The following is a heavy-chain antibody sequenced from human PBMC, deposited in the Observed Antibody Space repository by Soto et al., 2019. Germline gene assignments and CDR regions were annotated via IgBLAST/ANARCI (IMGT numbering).Heavy chain of an antibody. CDR2: ISGSGGST. V-gene: IGHV3-23*01. Sequence: GGSLRLSCAASGFTFSSYAMSWVRQAPGKGLEWVSAISGSGGSTYYADSVKGRFTISRDNSKNTLYLQMNSLRAEDTAVYYCAKDYDILTGYCHYSDYWGQGTLVTVSS. CDR1: GFTFSSYA. CDR3: AKDYDILTGYCHYSDY. D-gene: IGHD3-9*01. J-gene: IGHJ4*02.